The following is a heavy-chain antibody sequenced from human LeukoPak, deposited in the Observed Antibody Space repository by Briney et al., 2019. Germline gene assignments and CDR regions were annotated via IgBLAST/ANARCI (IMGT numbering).Heavy chain of an antibody. CDR1: GGSISSYY. CDR2: IYYSGST. J-gene: IGHJ4*02. V-gene: IGHV4-39*01. Sequence: SETLSLTCTVSGGSISSYYWSWIRQPPGKGLEWIGTIYYSGSTYHNPSLKSRVTISVDTSKNQFSLKLSSVTAADTAVYYCARHASLSIAAYFEYWGRGTLVTVSS. D-gene: IGHD6-6*01. CDR3: ARHASLSIAAYFEY.